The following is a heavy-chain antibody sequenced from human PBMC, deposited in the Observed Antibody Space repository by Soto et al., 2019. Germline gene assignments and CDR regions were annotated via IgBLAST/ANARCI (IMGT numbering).Heavy chain of an antibody. Sequence: SETLSLTCGVSGGSISSGGHYWGWVRQPPGKGLEWIATIYHSGTTYYTPSLQSRLNVSVDTSKNQFSLRLNSVSAADSAVYHCASVRLVPGAPYFDTWGQGTMVTVSS. V-gene: IGHV4-39*01. CDR1: GGSISSGGHY. D-gene: IGHD3-10*01. CDR2: IYHSGTT. J-gene: IGHJ4*02. CDR3: ASVRLVPGAPYFDT.